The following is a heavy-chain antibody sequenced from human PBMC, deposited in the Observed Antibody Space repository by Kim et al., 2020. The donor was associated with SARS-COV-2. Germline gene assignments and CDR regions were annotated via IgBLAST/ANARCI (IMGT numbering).Heavy chain of an antibody. CDR3: AGLTTIRFGSLDY. J-gene: IGHJ4*02. D-gene: IGHD4-4*01. V-gene: IGHV1-69*01. Sequence: FAEKFKGRVTSTADESTSTAYMELSSLRSEDTAVYYCAGLTTIRFGSLDYWGQGTLVTVSS.